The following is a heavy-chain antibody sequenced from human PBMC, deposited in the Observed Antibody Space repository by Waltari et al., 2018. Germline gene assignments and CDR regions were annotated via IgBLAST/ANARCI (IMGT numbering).Heavy chain of an antibody. D-gene: IGHD3-22*01. J-gene: IGHJ6*02. CDR3: ARVARKTYSSPVPGRDYYYGMDV. Sequence: EEQLVESGGDLIQPGESLRVSCAVSGFTFSRYWMNWVRQAPGKGLLWFDRINGDGSDTSYAEAVSGRFTIPRDNARNTVLLQMKSLRAEDTAVYYCARVARKTYSSPVPGRDYYYGMDVWGLGTTVTVSS. CDR1: GFTFSRYW. V-gene: IGHV3-74*01. CDR2: INGDGSDT.